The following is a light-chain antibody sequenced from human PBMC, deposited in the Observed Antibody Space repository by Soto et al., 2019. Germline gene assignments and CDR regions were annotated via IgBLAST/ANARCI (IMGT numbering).Light chain of an antibody. CDR2: EVV. CDR3: KSYAGSNTYV. Sequence: QSVLTQPPSASGSPGQSVTISCTGTKNDIGVYDFVSWYQHHPGKAPRLIIYEVVQRPSGVPDRFSGSKSGNTASLTVSGLPAADEADYFCKSYAGSNTYVFGSGTKLTVL. V-gene: IGLV2-8*01. CDR1: KNDIGVYDF. J-gene: IGLJ1*01.